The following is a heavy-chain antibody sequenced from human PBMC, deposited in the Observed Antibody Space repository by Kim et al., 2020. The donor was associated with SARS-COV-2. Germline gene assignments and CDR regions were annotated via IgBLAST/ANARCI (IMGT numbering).Heavy chain of an antibody. CDR2: FDPEDGET. CDR1: GYTLTELS. J-gene: IGHJ3*02. D-gene: IGHD3-10*01. CDR3: ATDGPQYYYGSGERTAFDI. V-gene: IGHV1-24*01. Sequence: ASVKVSCKVSGYTLTELSMHWVRQAPGKGLEWMGGFDPEDGETIYAQKFQGRVTMTEDTSTDTAYMELSSLRSEDTAVYYCATDGPQYYYGSGERTAFDIWGQGTMVTVSS.